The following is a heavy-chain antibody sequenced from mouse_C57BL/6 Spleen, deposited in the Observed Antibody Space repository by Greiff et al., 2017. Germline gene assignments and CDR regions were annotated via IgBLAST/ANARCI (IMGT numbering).Heavy chain of an antibody. J-gene: IGHJ3*01. Sequence: QVTLKVSGPGILQPSQTLSLTCSFSGFSLSTFGMGVGWIRQPSGKGLEWLAHIWWDDDKYYNPALKSRLTISKDTSKNQVFLKIVNVDTADTATYYCARIAPTVVATEGNPWFAYWGQGTLVTVSA. CDR2: IWWDDDK. CDR1: GFSLSTFGMG. CDR3: ARIAPTVVATEGNPWFAY. D-gene: IGHD1-1*01. V-gene: IGHV8-8*01.